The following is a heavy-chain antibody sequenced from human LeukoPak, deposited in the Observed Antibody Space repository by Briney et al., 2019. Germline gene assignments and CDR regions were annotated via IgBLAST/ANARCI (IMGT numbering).Heavy chain of an antibody. CDR3: AREYGDWEGTFDY. Sequence: GRSLRLSCAASGFTFSSYGMHWVRQAPGKGLEWVAFIRYDGSNKYYADSVKGRFTISRDNAKNSLYLQMNSLRAEDTAVYYCAREYGDWEGTFDYWGQGTLVTVSS. CDR1: GFTFSSYG. D-gene: IGHD4-17*01. V-gene: IGHV3-33*01. J-gene: IGHJ4*02. CDR2: IRYDGSNK.